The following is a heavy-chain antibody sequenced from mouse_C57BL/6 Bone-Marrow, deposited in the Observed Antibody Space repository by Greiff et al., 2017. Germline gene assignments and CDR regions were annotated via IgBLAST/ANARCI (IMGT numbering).Heavy chain of an antibody. CDR1: GYTFTSYW. D-gene: IGHD1-1*01. V-gene: IGHV1-74*01. Sequence: VKLQQPGAELVKPGASVKVSCKASGYTFTSYWMHWVKQRPGQGLEWIGRIHPSDSDTNYNQKFKGKATLTVDKSSSTAYMQLSSLTSDDSAVYYCSIFSHYYYGSSYYYAMDYWGQGTSVTVSS. CDR3: SIFSHYYYGSSYYYAMDY. J-gene: IGHJ4*01. CDR2: IHPSDSDT.